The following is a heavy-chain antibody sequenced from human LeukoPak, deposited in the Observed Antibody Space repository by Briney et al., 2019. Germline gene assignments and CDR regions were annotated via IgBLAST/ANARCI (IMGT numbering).Heavy chain of an antibody. CDR2: IYYSGST. Sequence: PSETLSLTCTVSGGSVSSGSYYWSWIRQPPGKGLEWIGYIYYSGSTNYSPSLKSRVTISVDTSKNQFSLKLSSVTAADTAVYYCARNYGGYHFDYWGQGTLVTVSS. CDR1: GGSVSSGSYY. D-gene: IGHD4-17*01. CDR3: ARNYGGYHFDY. J-gene: IGHJ4*02. V-gene: IGHV4-61*01.